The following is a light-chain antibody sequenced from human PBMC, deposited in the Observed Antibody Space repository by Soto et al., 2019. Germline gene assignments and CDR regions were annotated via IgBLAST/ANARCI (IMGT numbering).Light chain of an antibody. Sequence: EVVMTQSLATLSVSPGERATLSCRASQSVNANLAWYQQKPGQAPRLLIHGASNRATGIPARFSGSGFGREFILTISSLKSEDFAVYYCQQYNTWLWTFGQGTKVEI. J-gene: IGKJ1*01. CDR1: QSVNAN. CDR3: QQYNTWLWT. V-gene: IGKV3-15*01. CDR2: GAS.